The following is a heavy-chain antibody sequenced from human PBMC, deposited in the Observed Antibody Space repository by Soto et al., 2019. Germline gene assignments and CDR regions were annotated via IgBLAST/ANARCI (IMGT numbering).Heavy chain of an antibody. D-gene: IGHD2-2*02. CDR1: GFTFSNYW. Sequence: EVQVVESGGGLVQPGGSLRLSCAVSGFTFSNYWMTWVRQAPGKGLEWVAYMNQDGSQIYCVDSLTGRFTISRDNAQNSLYLQMNSLGGADTAVYYCARDRGPNTPDYWGQGTLVTVSS. CDR2: MNQDGSQI. V-gene: IGHV3-7*03. CDR3: ARDRGPNTPDY. J-gene: IGHJ4*02.